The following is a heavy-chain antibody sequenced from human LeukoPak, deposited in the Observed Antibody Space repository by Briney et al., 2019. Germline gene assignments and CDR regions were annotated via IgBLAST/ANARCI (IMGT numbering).Heavy chain of an antibody. Sequence: SETLSLTCTVSGGSISSSSYYWGWIRQPPGKGLEWIGSIYYSGSTYYNPSLKSRVTISVDTSKNQFSLKLSSVTAADTAVYYCARRPPGCSGGWCYYQNWFDPWGQGTLVTVSS. CDR1: GGSISSSSYY. CDR2: IYYSGST. J-gene: IGHJ5*02. D-gene: IGHD2-15*01. V-gene: IGHV4-39*07. CDR3: ARRPPGCSGGWCYYQNWFDP.